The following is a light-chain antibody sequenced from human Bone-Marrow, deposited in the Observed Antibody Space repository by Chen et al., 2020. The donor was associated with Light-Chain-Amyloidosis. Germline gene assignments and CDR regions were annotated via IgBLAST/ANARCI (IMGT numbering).Light chain of an antibody. CDR2: GSS. Sequence: EIVLTQSPGTLSLSPGEGANLSCRASQTISSNYLTWYQQTFGQAPRLLIYGSSSRATGIPDRFTGSESRTDFTRTCIRLEPEDFARYYCQHYGTSPLTFGGGTKVEIK. CDR1: QTISSNY. V-gene: IGKV3-20*01. J-gene: IGKJ4*01. CDR3: QHYGTSPLT.